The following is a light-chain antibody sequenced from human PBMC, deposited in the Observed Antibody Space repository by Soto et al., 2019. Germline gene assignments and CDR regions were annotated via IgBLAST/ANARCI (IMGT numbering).Light chain of an antibody. V-gene: IGKV3-11*01. CDR3: RQQWGGPLLT. CDR2: DAS. Sequence: EIMLTQSPATLSLSPGERATLHCRASQSVSSYLAWYQQKPGQALRLLIYDASNKATGIPARFSSSRAGTKFTLTISSRVHHEDSASYFRQQWGGPLLTFGQGTQVDIK. CDR1: QSVSSY. J-gene: IGKJ1*01.